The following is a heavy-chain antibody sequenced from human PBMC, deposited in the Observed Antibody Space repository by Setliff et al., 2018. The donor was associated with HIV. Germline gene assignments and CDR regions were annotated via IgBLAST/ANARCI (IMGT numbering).Heavy chain of an antibody. Sequence: SVKVSCKASGGTFSTYSIHWLRQAPGQGLQWMGGIVPILRATTSAQKFKGRLSITADTSISTAYMDLNSLKSEDTAIYYCARFPGIAVSGTAGFDYWGQGALVTVSS. CDR2: IVPILRAT. CDR1: GGTFSTYS. J-gene: IGHJ4*02. D-gene: IGHD6-19*01. V-gene: IGHV1-69*10. CDR3: ARFPGIAVSGTAGFDY.